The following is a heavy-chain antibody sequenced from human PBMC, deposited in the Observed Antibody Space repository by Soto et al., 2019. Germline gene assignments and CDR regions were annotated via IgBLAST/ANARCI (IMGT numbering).Heavy chain of an antibody. J-gene: IGHJ4*02. Sequence: PSDTLSLTCSVSDDSINSDKYDGGWIRQPPGKGLEWIGSIYYRGNAYYNPSLQTRVTISLDKSKSQFSLKLNSVTAADSAVYFCARLEGLATISYYFDFWGPGALVTVSS. CDR2: IYYRGNA. CDR1: DDSINSDKYD. V-gene: IGHV4-39*01. CDR3: ARLEGLATISYYFDF. D-gene: IGHD5-12*01.